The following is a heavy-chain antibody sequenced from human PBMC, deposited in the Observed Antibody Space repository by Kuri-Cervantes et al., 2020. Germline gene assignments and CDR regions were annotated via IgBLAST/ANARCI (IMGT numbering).Heavy chain of an antibody. D-gene: IGHD3-3*01. Sequence: GESLKISCEASGFPLRTYSMNWVRQVPGKGLEWVSSISSSSTYIDYADSVKGRLTISRDNAKNSLYLQMSSLRAEDTAVYYCAKFGDRWSGYYLDEDDYWGQGTLVTVSS. CDR1: GFPLRTYS. CDR2: ISSSSTYI. J-gene: IGHJ4*02. CDR3: AKFGDRWSGYYLDEDDY. V-gene: IGHV3-21*04.